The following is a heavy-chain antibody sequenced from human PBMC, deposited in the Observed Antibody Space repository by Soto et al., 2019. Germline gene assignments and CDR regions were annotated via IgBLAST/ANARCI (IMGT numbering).Heavy chain of an antibody. CDR2: IVVGSGNT. CDR1: GFTFTSSA. CDR3: ARGDSTKIVVTTYYAMDV. J-gene: IGHJ6*02. D-gene: IGHD3-22*01. Sequence: ASVKVSCKASGFTFTSSAVQWVRQARGQRLEWIGWIVVGSGNTNYAQKFQERVTITRDMSTSTAYMELSSLRSEDTAVYYCARGDSTKIVVTTYYAMDVWGQGSTVTVSS. V-gene: IGHV1-58*01.